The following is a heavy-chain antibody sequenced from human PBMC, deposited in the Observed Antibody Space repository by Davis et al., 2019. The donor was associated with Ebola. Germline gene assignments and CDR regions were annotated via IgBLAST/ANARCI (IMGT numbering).Heavy chain of an antibody. D-gene: IGHD2-15*01. J-gene: IGHJ6*02. CDR1: GFTFSSYA. V-gene: IGHV3-23*01. CDR2: ISGSGGST. Sequence: PGGSLRLSCAASGFTFSSYAMSWVRQAPGKGLEWVSAISGSGGSTYYADSVKGRFTISRDNSKNTLYLQMNSLRAEDTAVYYCAKGIGYCSGGSCYSFYYYGMDVWGQGTTVTVSS. CDR3: AKGIGYCSGGSCYSFYYYGMDV.